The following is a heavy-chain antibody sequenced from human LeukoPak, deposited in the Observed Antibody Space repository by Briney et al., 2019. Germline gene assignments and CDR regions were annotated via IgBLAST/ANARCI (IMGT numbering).Heavy chain of an antibody. CDR2: TYYRSKWYN. J-gene: IGHJ4*02. CDR1: GDSVSTNSAT. V-gene: IGHV6-1*01. Sequence: SQTLSLTCAISGDSVSTNSATWTWLRQSPSRGLEWLGRTYYRSKWYNDYAVSMKSRITINPDTSKNQFSLQLNSVTPEDTAVYYCARADPLRGYSYNYWGQGTLVTVSS. CDR3: ARADPLRGYSYNY. D-gene: IGHD5-18*01.